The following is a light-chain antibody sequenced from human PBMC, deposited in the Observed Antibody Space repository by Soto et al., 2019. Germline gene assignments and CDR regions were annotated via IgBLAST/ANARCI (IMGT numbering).Light chain of an antibody. CDR1: SSNIGSNY. J-gene: IGLJ2*01. Sequence: QSVLTQPPSASGTPGQRVTISCSGSSSNIGSNYVYWYQQLPGTDPKLLIYDNNQRPSGVPDRFSGSKSGTSASLAISGLRSEYEADYDCAAWDDSLSGVVFGGGTKVTVL. CDR3: AAWDDSLSGVV. CDR2: DNN. V-gene: IGLV1-47*02.